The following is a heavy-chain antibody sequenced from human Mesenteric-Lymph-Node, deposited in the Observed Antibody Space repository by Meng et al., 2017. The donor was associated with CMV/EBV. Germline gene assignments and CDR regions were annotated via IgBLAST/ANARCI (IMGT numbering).Heavy chain of an antibody. V-gene: IGHV4-34*01. CDR1: GGSLSGYY. CDR2: INHSGST. J-gene: IGHJ4*02. D-gene: IGHD4-23*01. CDR3: ARHQRWLKSEGGFNY. Sequence: QAQPRQCCSGPLKPSETLSLPCAVYGGSLSGYYWGWIRQPPGKGLGWIGEINHSGSTNYNPSLKSRVTISVDTSKNQFSLKLSSVTAADTAVYYCARHQRWLKSEGGFNYWGQGTLVTVSS.